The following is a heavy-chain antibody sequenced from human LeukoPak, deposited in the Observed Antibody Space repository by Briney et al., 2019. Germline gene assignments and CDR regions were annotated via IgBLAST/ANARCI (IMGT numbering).Heavy chain of an antibody. D-gene: IGHD1-26*01. V-gene: IGHV3-73*01. J-gene: IGHJ5*02. CDR3: TRDRGTYNWLDP. CDR2: IDRPAKGYET. Sequence: GGSLKLSCAASGFSLSDSAIHSVRQASRKGLEWVGLIDRPAKGYETAYSASVGGRFTISRDDSKNTAYLQMDSLKTEDTALYYSTRDRGTYNWLDPWGQGTLVTVSS. CDR1: GFSLSDSA.